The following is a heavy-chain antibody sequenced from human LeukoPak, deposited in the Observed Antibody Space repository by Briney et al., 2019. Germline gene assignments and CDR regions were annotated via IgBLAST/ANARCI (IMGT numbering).Heavy chain of an antibody. CDR1: GGTFSSYA. V-gene: IGHV1-69*13. CDR3: ARGRKSLFDY. Sequence: GASVKVSCKASGGTFSSYAISWVRQAPGQGLEWMGGIIPIFGTANYAQKFQGRVTITADESTSTAYMELSRLRSDDTAVYYCARGRKSLFDYWGQGTLVTVSS. J-gene: IGHJ4*02. CDR2: IIPIFGTA.